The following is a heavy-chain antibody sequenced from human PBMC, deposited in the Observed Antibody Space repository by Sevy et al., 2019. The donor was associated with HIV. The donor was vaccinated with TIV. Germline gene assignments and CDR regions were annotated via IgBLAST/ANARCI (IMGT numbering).Heavy chain of an antibody. CDR2: MHDGGNT. Sequence: SETLSLTCTASGGSLISPTFYWGWVRQPPGERLEWIAAMHDGGNTYYNPSLKGRLAMSVDTSKNQFSLNLTSVTAADAAVYHCVRDHHLRGPHWFDSWGQGALVTVSS. J-gene: IGHJ5*01. D-gene: IGHD3-16*01. CDR1: GGSLISPTFY. V-gene: IGHV4-39*02. CDR3: VRDHHLRGPHWFDS.